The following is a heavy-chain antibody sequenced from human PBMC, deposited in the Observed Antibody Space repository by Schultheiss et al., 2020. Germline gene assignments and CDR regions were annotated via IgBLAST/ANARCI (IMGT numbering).Heavy chain of an antibody. J-gene: IGHJ6*02. Sequence: SETLSLTCAVYGGSFSGYYWSWIRQPPGKGLEWIGYIYYSGSTNYNPSLKSRVTISVDTSKNQFSLKLSSVTAADTAVYYCARDRRLYYDILTGSMDYYYYGMDVWGQGTTVTVSS. CDR1: GGSFSGYY. D-gene: IGHD3-9*01. V-gene: IGHV4-59*01. CDR3: ARDRRLYYDILTGSMDYYYYGMDV. CDR2: IYYSGST.